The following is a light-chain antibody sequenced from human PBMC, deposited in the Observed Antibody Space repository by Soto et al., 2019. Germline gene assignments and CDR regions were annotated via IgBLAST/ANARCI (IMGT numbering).Light chain of an antibody. CDR2: EVS. J-gene: IGLJ1*01. CDR3: SSYAGGNTHYV. CDR1: SSDVGNYNL. Sequence: QSVPTQPASVSGSPGQSITISCTGPSSDVGNYNLVSWYQQHPGKAPKLMIFEVSNRPSGLSYRFSGSKSGNTASLTISGLQAEDEAEYYCSSYAGGNTHYVFGTGTELTVL. V-gene: IGLV2-23*02.